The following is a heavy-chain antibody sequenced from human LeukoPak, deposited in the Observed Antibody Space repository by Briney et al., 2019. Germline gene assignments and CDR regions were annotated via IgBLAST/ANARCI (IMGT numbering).Heavy chain of an antibody. J-gene: IGHJ4*02. CDR3: TRDVDHYFDY. V-gene: IGHV3-33*01. CDR1: GFTFSTYG. Sequence: QSGRSLRLSCAASGFTFSTYGIHWVRQAPGKGLEWVAVIWYDGSNKYYADSVKGRFTISRDNSKNTLYPQMNSLRAEDTAVYYCTRDVDHYFDYWGRGTLVTVSS. CDR2: IWYDGSNK.